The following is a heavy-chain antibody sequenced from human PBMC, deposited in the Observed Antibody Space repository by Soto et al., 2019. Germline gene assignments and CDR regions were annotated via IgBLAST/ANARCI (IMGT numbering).Heavy chain of an antibody. Sequence: QVQLVESGGGVVQPGRSLRLSCAASGFTFSSYAIHWVRQAPGKGLEWVAVISYDGSNKYYADSVKGRFTISRDNSKNARYLQMNSLRAEDTAVYYCARGGYCSSTSCYRYGMDVWGQGTTVTVSS. V-gene: IGHV3-30-3*01. CDR3: ARGGYCSSTSCYRYGMDV. D-gene: IGHD2-2*03. J-gene: IGHJ6*02. CDR1: GFTFSSYA. CDR2: ISYDGSNK.